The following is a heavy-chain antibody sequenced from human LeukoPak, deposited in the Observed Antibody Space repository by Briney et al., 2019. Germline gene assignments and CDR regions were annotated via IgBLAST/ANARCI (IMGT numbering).Heavy chain of an antibody. Sequence: SETLSLTCTVSGYSISSGYYWGWVRQPPGKGLEWIGSIYHSGSTYYNPSLKSRVTISVDTSKNQFSLKLSSVTAADTAVYYCARRRDRTGSYVDYWGQGTLVTVSS. CDR3: ARRRDRTGSYVDY. D-gene: IGHD1-26*01. CDR2: IYHSGST. V-gene: IGHV4-38-2*02. CDR1: GYSISSGYY. J-gene: IGHJ4*02.